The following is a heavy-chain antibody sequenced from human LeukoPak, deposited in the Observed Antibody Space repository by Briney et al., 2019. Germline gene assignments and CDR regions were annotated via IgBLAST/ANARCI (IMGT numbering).Heavy chain of an antibody. D-gene: IGHD4-11*01. V-gene: IGHV4-4*02. Sequence: SETLSLTCTVSGGSISCDWWSWVRQPPGKGLEWIGEIFESGRSHYNASLNYRATLSGDKSANQVSLRLNSVTAADTAVYYCARLQMGSNTFDFWGQGALVTVSS. CDR3: ARLQMGSNTFDF. CDR1: GGSISCDW. J-gene: IGHJ4*02. CDR2: IFESGRS.